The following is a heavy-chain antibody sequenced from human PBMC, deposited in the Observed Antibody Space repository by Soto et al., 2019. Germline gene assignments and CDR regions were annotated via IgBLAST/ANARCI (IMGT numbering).Heavy chain of an antibody. CDR1: GVTFGNYG. V-gene: IGHV3-30*18. D-gene: IGHD1-26*01. CDR3: AKGGGSARDFDY. Sequence: QPGGSLRLSCTGSGVTFGNYGMHWVRQAPGKGLEWVASTSYDGNNKYYADSLKGRFTISRDNSKKMVYLQMTSLGPEDTAVYYCAKGGGSARDFDYWGQGALVTVSS. CDR2: TSYDGNNK. J-gene: IGHJ4*02.